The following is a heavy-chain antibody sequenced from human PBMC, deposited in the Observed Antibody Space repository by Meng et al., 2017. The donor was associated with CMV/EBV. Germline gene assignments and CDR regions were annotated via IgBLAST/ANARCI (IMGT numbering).Heavy chain of an antibody. CDR1: GVSSSSGIYY. CDR3: ARVTSRLACSFDY. D-gene: IGHD2-15*01. CDR2: IYYSGST. J-gene: IGHJ4*02. V-gene: IGHV4-30-4*08. Sequence: VLLLRSVPRVWKPSQTLSRLSTVSGVSSSSGIYYWSWIRQPPGKGLEWIGDIYYSGSTYYNPSLKSRVTISVDTSKNQFSLKLTSVTAADTAVYYCARVTSRLACSFDYWGQGTLVTVSS.